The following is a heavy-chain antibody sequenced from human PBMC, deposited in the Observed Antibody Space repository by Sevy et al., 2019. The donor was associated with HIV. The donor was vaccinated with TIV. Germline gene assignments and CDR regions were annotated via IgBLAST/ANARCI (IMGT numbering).Heavy chain of an antibody. J-gene: IGHJ3*02. CDR1: GFTFSSYA. CDR3: ARDRAVAGTSYAFDI. V-gene: IGHV3-30-3*01. D-gene: IGHD6-19*01. Sequence: GESLKISCAASGFTFSSYAMHWVRQAPGKGLEWVAVISYDGSNKYYADSVKGRFTISRDNSKNTLYLQMNSLRAEDTAVYYCARDRAVAGTSYAFDIWGQGTMVTVSS. CDR2: ISYDGSNK.